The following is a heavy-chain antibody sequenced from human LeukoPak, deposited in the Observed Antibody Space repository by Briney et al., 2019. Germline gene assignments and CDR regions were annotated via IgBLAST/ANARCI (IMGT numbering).Heavy chain of an antibody. D-gene: IGHD3-22*01. V-gene: IGHV3-74*01. CDR2: INSDGSST. CDR3: ARAYYYDSSGYLSY. J-gene: IGHJ4*02. Sequence: GASLRLSCAASRFTFSSYWMHWVRQAPGKGLVWVSRINSDGSSTSYADSVKGRFTISRDNAKNTLYLQMNSLRAEDTAVYYCARAYYYDSSGYLSYWGQGTLVTVSS. CDR1: RFTFSSYW.